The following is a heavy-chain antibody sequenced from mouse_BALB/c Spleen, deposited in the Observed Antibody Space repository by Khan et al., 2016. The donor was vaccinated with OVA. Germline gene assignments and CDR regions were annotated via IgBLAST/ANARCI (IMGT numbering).Heavy chain of an antibody. Sequence: QVQLQQSGAELVKPGASVRLSCKASGYTFSSYYMYWVKQRPGQGLEWIGGLNPSNGGTYFNEKFKTKATLTVDKSSSTAYMQLSSLSSEDSAVFYCTRSGYANPFAYWGQGTVVTVSA. J-gene: IGHJ3*01. D-gene: IGHD2-10*02. CDR3: TRSGYANPFAY. CDR1: GYTFSSYY. V-gene: IGHV1S81*02. CDR2: LNPSNGGT.